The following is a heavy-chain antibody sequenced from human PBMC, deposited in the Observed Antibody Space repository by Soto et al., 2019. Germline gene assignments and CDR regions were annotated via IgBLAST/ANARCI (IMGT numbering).Heavy chain of an antibody. CDR2: ISAKKGNT. Sequence: QGQLVQSGAEVKKPGASVKVSCKASGYTFTSYGISWVRQAPGQGLEWMGWISAKKGNTKYAQKFQVRVTMTTDTSTCTAYMELRSLRSDDTAVYYCAREILSPDFYFHGMDVWGQGTTVTVSS. V-gene: IGHV1-18*04. CDR1: GYTFTSYG. D-gene: IGHD2-15*01. CDR3: AREILSPDFYFHGMDV. J-gene: IGHJ6*02.